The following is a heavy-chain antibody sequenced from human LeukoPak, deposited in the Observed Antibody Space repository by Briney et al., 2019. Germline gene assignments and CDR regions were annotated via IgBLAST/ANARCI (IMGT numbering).Heavy chain of an antibody. CDR3: ARNPSKTGWFDP. Sequence: GASVKVSCKASGYTFTGYYMHWVRQAPGQGLEWMGWINPNSGNTGYAQKFQGRVTMTRNTSVSTAYMELSSLTSEDTAVYYCARNPSKTGWFDPWGQGTLVTVSS. CDR1: GYTFTGYY. J-gene: IGHJ5*02. V-gene: IGHV1-8*02. D-gene: IGHD4-11*01. CDR2: INPNSGNT.